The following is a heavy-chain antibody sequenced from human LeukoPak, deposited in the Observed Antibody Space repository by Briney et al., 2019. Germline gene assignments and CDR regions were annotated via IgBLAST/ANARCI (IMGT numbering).Heavy chain of an antibody. V-gene: IGHV1-46*01. CDR3: ARGNYDSSGYWYY. CDR1: GGTFSSYA. CDR2: INPSGGST. D-gene: IGHD3-22*01. J-gene: IGHJ4*02. Sequence: ASVTVSCTASGGTFSSYAISWVRQAPGQGLEWMGIINPSGGSTSYAQKFQGRVTMTRDTSTSTVYMELSSLRSEDTAVYYCARGNYDSSGYWYYWGQGTLVTVSS.